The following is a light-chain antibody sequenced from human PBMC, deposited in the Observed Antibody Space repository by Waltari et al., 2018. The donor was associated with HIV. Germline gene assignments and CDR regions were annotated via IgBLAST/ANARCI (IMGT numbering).Light chain of an antibody. Sequence: EVVLTQSPAVVSLSLGDKSTLSCRASRRLGSGLLCSTFFGSGSLACHQQKRGGAPRLLTVGPTTRAAGIPDMVRRIESGPDFTLFINGREPEDFATYFCLQYAVSPRTFGQGTTG. CDR3: LQYAVSPRT. J-gene: IGKJ1*01. CDR1: RRLGSGL. CDR2: GPT. V-gene: IGKV3-20*01.